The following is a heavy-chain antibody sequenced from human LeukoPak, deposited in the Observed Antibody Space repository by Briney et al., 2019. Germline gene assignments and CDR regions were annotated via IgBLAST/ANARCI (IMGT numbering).Heavy chain of an antibody. CDR3: TRDGRRGTNGVAFDI. Sequence: SETLSLTCTVPGGSIRSGNSFWSWIRQPAGKGLEWIGRISISGSTNYNPSLKSRVTISIDTSKNHFSLNLSSVTAADTALYYCTRDGRRGTNGVAFDIWGQGTMVTASS. V-gene: IGHV4-61*02. CDR1: GGSIRSGNSF. CDR2: ISISGST. J-gene: IGHJ3*02. D-gene: IGHD2-8*01.